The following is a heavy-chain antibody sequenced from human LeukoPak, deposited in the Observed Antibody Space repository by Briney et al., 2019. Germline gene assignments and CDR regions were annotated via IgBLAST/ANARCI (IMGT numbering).Heavy chain of an antibody. J-gene: IGHJ3*02. V-gene: IGHV5-51*01. CDR1: GYSFTSYW. CDR3: AAYGSGSYSPYDAFDI. D-gene: IGHD3-10*01. CDR2: IYPGDSDT. Sequence: GESLKISCKGSGYSFTSYWTGWVRQMPGKGLEWMGIIYPGDSDTRYSPSFQGQVTISADKSISTAYLQWSSLKASDTAMYYCAAYGSGSYSPYDAFDIWGQGTMVTVSS.